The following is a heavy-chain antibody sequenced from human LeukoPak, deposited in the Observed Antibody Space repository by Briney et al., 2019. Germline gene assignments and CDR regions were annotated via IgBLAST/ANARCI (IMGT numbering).Heavy chain of an antibody. CDR3: ARAESPWSSWQIDY. J-gene: IGHJ4*02. CDR1: RYTFTGYF. CDR2: INTNTGNP. V-gene: IGHV7-4-1*02. D-gene: IGHD6-13*01. Sequence: GASVKVSCKASRYTFTGYFMHWVRQAPGQGLEWMGWINTNTGNPTYAQGFTGRFVFSLDTSVSTAYLQISSLKAEDTAVYYCARAESPWSSWQIDYWGQGTLVTVSS.